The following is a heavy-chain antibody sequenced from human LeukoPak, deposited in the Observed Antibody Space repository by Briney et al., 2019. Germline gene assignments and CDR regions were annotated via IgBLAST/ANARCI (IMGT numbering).Heavy chain of an antibody. CDR1: GYTFSGYH. Sequence: ASVKASCKASGYTFSGYHMHGVRQAPGHGLEGMGWINANSGDTKYAQNFRGRVTRTRDTSLSTAYIDLSRLRSDDTALYYCARARKTRNIYGDYVFLFDYWGQGTLVTVSS. CDR3: ARARKTRNIYGDYVFLFDY. J-gene: IGHJ4*02. D-gene: IGHD4-17*01. V-gene: IGHV1-2*02. CDR2: INANSGDT.